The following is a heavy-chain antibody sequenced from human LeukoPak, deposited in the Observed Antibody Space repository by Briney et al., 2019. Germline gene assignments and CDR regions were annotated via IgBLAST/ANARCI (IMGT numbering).Heavy chain of an antibody. CDR2: IRYDGSNK. J-gene: IGHJ4*02. Sequence: GGSLRLSCAASGFTFSSYGMHWVRQAPGKGLEWVAFIRYDGSNKYYADSVKSRFTISRDNSKNTLYLQMNSLRAEDTAVYYCAKAAGGYSYGYDLDYWGQGTLVTVSS. CDR1: GFTFSSYG. D-gene: IGHD5-18*01. V-gene: IGHV3-30*02. CDR3: AKAAGGYSYGYDLDY.